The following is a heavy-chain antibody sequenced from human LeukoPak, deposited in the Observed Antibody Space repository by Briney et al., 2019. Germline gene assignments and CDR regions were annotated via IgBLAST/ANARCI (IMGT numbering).Heavy chain of an antibody. CDR2: ISAYSGNT. V-gene: IGHV1-18*01. D-gene: IGHD3-22*01. CDR1: GYTFTNYG. Sequence: ASVKVSCKASGYTFTNYGIFWVRQAPGQGLEWTGWISAYSGNTNYAQKRQGRVTMTTETSTSTAYMELESLRSDDTAVYYCAISQGSYYDTSGYLGGDYWGQGTLVTVSS. CDR3: AISQGSYYDTSGYLGGDY. J-gene: IGHJ4*02.